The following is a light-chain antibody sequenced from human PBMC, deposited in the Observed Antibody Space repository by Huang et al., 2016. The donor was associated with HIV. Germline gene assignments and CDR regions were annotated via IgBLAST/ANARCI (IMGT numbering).Light chain of an antibody. CDR3: QQLNSFPREYT. Sequence: IQLTQSPSSLSASVGDRVTITCRSSQGISNYLAWSQQKPGKAPKLLIFAASTLQSAVPFRFSCSGSCTDFTLTISSLQPEDFATYYCQQLNSFPREYTFGQGTKLEIK. CDR2: AAS. CDR1: QGISNY. J-gene: IGKJ2*01. V-gene: IGKV1-9*01.